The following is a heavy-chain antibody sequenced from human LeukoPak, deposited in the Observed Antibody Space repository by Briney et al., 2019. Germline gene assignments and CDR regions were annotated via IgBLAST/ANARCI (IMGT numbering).Heavy chain of an antibody. CDR1: GFTFSSYW. V-gene: IGHV3-74*01. D-gene: IGHD3-10*01. CDR2: INSDGSST. CDR3: ARGGHRQKEF. J-gene: IGHJ4*02. Sequence: GGSLRLSCAASGFTFSSYWMHWVRQAPGKGLVWVSRINSDGSSTSYADSVKGRFTISRDNAKNSLYLQMSSLRVEDTAVYYCARGGHRQKEFWGQGTLVTVSS.